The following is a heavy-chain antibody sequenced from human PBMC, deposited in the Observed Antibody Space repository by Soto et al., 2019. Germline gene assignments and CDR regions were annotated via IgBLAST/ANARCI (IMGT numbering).Heavy chain of an antibody. CDR2: INSDGSSK. D-gene: IGHD3-16*01. CDR3: AKDWFYTIDS. CDR1: GFDFSNTW. J-gene: IGHJ4*02. Sequence: EVQLVESGGGLVQPGGSLRLSCATSGFDFSNTWIHWVRQVPGKGLVWVSRINSDGSSKIYADSVKGRFTISRDNAKNTVYLQMSSLSVEDTAVYYCAKDWFYTIDSWGQGTPVTVSS. V-gene: IGHV3-74*01.